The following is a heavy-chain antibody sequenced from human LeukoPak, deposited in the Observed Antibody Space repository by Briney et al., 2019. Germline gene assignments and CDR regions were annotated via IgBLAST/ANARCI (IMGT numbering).Heavy chain of an antibody. J-gene: IGHJ4*02. CDR2: IDPDGSST. Sequence: GGSLRLSCEASGFTFSQYWMHWVRQAPGKGLVWVSRIDPDGSSTNYADSVKGRFTISRDNAKNTLYLQLNSLRAEDTAVYYCARGPDWRDDILTGYPYFDYWGQGTLVTVSS. CDR3: ARGPDWRDDILTGYPYFDY. V-gene: IGHV3-74*01. D-gene: IGHD3-9*01. CDR1: GFTFSQYW.